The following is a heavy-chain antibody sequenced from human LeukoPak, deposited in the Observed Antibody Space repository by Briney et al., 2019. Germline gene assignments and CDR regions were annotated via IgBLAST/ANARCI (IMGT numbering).Heavy chain of an antibody. V-gene: IGHV4-59*01. CDR1: GDSISSDY. Sequence: PSETLCLTCTVSGDSISSDYWSWLRQPPGKGLEWIGYSGSTNYNPSLKSRVTISVDTARNQFSLKLTSVTTADTAVYFCARAGDTVYYFDYWGQGTLVIVSA. D-gene: IGHD2-21*02. CDR2: SGST. J-gene: IGHJ4*02. CDR3: ARAGDTVYYFDY.